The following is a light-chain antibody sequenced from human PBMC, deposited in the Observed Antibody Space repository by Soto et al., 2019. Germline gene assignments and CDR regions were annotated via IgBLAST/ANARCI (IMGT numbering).Light chain of an antibody. CDR3: QQRYNWPPT. V-gene: IGKV3-15*01. CDR2: SAS. CDR1: QNIRRN. J-gene: IGKJ1*01. Sequence: EIVMTQSPATLAVSPGERGTLSCRASQNIRRNLAWYQQKPGQAPRLLIYSASTRAPGIPARFTGGGSGTEFTLTITSLQSEDSALYYCQQRYNWPPTFGQGTRWIS.